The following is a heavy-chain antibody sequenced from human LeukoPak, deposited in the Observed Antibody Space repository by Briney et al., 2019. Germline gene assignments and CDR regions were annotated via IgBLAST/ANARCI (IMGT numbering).Heavy chain of an antibody. CDR2: IYTSGST. Sequence: PSVTLSLTCTVSGGSISSYYWSWIRQPAGKGLEWIGRIYTSGSTNYNPSLKSRVTISVDKSKNQFSLKLSSVTAADTAVYYCARGLPPHYFDYWGQGTLVTVSS. CDR3: ARGLPPHYFDY. CDR1: GGSISSYY. D-gene: IGHD3-16*01. J-gene: IGHJ4*02. V-gene: IGHV4-4*07.